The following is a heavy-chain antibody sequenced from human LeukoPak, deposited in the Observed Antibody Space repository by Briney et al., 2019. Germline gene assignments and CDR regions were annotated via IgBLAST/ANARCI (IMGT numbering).Heavy chain of an antibody. CDR3: ARGKYRYAVDY. J-gene: IGHJ4*02. CDR2: IDPKSGVR. D-gene: IGHD5-18*01. CDR1: GYTFTDHY. Sequence: ASVKVSCKASGYTFTDHYIHWARQAPGEGLEWMGRIDPKSGVRYYPQKFQGRVAMTRDTSINTVYMELSSLRSDDTAVYYCARGKYRYAVDYWGQGTRVTVS. V-gene: IGHV1-2*06.